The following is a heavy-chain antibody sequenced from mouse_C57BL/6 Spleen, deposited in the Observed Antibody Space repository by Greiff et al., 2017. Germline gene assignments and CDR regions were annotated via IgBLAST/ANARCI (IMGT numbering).Heavy chain of an antibody. Sequence: EVQLQQSGAELVKPGASVKLSCTASGFTINDYYMHWVKQRPEQGLEWIGRIDPEDGDTKYAPKFQGKATITADTSSNTAYLQLSRLTSEDTAVYYGAGSGYCGSCYGWFAYWGQGTLVTVSA. D-gene: IGHD1-1*01. CDR3: AGSGYCGSCYGWFAY. CDR2: IDPEDGDT. V-gene: IGHV14-2*01. CDR1: GFTINDYY. J-gene: IGHJ3*01.